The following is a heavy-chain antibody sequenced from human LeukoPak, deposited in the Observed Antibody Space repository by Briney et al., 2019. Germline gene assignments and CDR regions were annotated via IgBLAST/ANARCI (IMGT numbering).Heavy chain of an antibody. Sequence: GGSLRLSCAASGFTFSGSAMHWVRQASGKGLEWVGRIRSKANSYATAYAASVKGRFTISRDDSKNTAYLQMNGLKTEDTAVYYCTRPQSYWYFDLWGRGTLVTVSS. CDR2: IRSKANSYAT. CDR1: GFTFSGSA. J-gene: IGHJ2*01. CDR3: TRPQSYWYFDL. V-gene: IGHV3-73*01.